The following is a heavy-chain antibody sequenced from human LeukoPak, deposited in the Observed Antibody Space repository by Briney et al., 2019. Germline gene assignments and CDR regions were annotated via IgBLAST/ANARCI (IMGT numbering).Heavy chain of an antibody. CDR1: GFTFSSYA. J-gene: IGHJ4*02. Sequence: GGSPRLSCAASGFTFSSYAMSWVRQAPGKGLEWVSAISGSGGSTYYADSVKGRFTISRDNSKNTLYLQMNSLRAEDTAVYYCAKKGSGSYYYFDYWGQGSLVTVSS. CDR2: ISGSGGST. V-gene: IGHV3-23*01. D-gene: IGHD1-26*01. CDR3: AKKGSGSYYYFDY.